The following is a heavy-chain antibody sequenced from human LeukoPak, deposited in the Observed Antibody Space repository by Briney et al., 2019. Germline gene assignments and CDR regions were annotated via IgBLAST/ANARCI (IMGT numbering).Heavy chain of an antibody. D-gene: IGHD2-2*03. V-gene: IGHV3-30*04. CDR1: GFTFSNHA. Sequence: GGSQRLSCVTSGFTFSNHAMHWVRQGPGKGLEWVAVISDDGSSKFYADSVKGRFTIFRDNSKNTLFLQINSLRPEDTAVYYCARVDDLDAFDIWGQGTLVTVSS. CDR3: ARVDDLDAFDI. CDR2: ISDDGSSK. J-gene: IGHJ3*02.